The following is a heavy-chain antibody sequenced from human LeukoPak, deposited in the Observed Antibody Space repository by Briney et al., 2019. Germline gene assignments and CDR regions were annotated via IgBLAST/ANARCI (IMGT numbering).Heavy chain of an antibody. D-gene: IGHD4-17*01. J-gene: IGHJ4*02. Sequence: TGGSLRLSCAASGFTFSSYAMHWVRQAPGKGLEYVSAISSNGGSTYYANSVKGRFTISRDNSKNTLYLQMNSLRAEDTALYYCARRENTVTTWLIDYWGQGTLVSVSS. CDR3: ARRENTVTTWLIDY. CDR2: ISSNGGST. CDR1: GFTFSSYA. V-gene: IGHV3-64*01.